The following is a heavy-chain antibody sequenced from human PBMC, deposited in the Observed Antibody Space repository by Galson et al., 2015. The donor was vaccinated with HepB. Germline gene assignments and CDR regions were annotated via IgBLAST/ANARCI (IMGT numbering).Heavy chain of an antibody. CDR2: ISSSSSTI. J-gene: IGHJ6*02. Sequence: SLRLSCAASGFTFSSYSMNWVRQAPGKGLEWVSYISSSSSTIYYADSVKGRFTISRDNAKNSLYLQMNSLRDEDTAVYYCARRPLKSAARRPNYGMDVWGQGTTVTVSS. CDR1: GFTFSSYS. CDR3: ARRPLKSAARRPNYGMDV. V-gene: IGHV3-48*02. D-gene: IGHD6-6*01.